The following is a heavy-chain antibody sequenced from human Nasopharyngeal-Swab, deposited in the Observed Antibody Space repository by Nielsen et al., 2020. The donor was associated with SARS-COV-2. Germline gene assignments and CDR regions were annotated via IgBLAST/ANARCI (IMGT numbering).Heavy chain of an antibody. J-gene: IGHJ6*02. D-gene: IGHD3-3*01. Sequence: GGSLRLSCEASGFSFGTSWMSWVRQAPGKGLEWVANIRQDGSERHYVDSVKGRFTISRDNAENSLYLQMNSLRAEDAAVYYCARDGLDYDFWSAYFMDVWGQGTTVTVSS. V-gene: IGHV3-7*01. CDR2: IRQDGSER. CDR1: GFSFGTSW. CDR3: ARDGLDYDFWSAYFMDV.